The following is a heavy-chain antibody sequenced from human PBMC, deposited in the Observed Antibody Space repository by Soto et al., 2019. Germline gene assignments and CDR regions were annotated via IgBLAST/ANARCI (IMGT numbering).Heavy chain of an antibody. CDR1: GYTFTGYY. Sequence: ASVKVSCKASGYTFTGYYMHWVRQAPGQGLEWMGWFNPNSGGTNYAQKFQGRVTMTRATSITTAYMELSRLRSDDTAVYYYGSGKDGMDVWGQGTNVTVFS. D-gene: IGHD3-10*01. CDR3: GSGKDGMDV. J-gene: IGHJ6*02. V-gene: IGHV1-2*02. CDR2: FNPNSGGT.